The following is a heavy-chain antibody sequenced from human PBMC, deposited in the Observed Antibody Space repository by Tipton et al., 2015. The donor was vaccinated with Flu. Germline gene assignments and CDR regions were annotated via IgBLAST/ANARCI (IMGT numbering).Heavy chain of an antibody. CDR1: GGSISSSY. CDR2: ISTSGST. D-gene: IGHD5-12*01. V-gene: IGHV4-4*07. CDR3: ARDLRGYRGYTGGDAFDM. Sequence: TLSLTCTVSGGSISSSYWSWIRQPAGKGLEWIGRISTSGSTNYNASLESRVTMSRDTSKNHFSLRLSSATAADTALYYCARDLRGYRGYTGGDAFDMWGQGIIVTVSS. J-gene: IGHJ3*02.